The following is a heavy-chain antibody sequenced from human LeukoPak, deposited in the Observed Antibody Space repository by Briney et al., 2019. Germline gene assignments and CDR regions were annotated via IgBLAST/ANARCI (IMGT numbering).Heavy chain of an antibody. CDR1: GFTFSSYS. J-gene: IGHJ4*02. CDR3: ARVGSSWYAFDY. D-gene: IGHD6-13*01. Sequence: PGGSLRLSCAASGFTFSSYSMNWVRQAPGKGLEWVSSISSSSSYIYYADSVKGRFTISRDNAKNSLYLQMNSLRAEDTAVYYCARVGSSWYAFDYWGQGTLVTVSS. V-gene: IGHV3-21*01. CDR2: ISSSSSYI.